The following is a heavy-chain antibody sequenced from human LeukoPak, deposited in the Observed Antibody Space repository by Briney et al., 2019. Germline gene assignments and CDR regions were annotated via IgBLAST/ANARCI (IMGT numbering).Heavy chain of an antibody. V-gene: IGHV4-4*07. J-gene: IGHJ4*02. CDR1: GGSFSTYY. CDR3: ARDGPSDFFDY. Sequence: PSETLSLPCTVSGGSFSTYYWSWIRQPAGKGLEWIGRIYTSGGTNYNPSLKSRVTISLDESKNQFSLKLSSVTAADTAVYYCARDGPSDFFDYWGQGTLVTVSS. D-gene: IGHD3-3*01. CDR2: IYTSGGT.